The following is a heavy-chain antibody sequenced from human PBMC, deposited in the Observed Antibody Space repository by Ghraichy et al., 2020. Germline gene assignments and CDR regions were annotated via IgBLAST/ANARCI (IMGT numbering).Heavy chain of an antibody. D-gene: IGHD3-9*01. V-gene: IGHV3-7*01. CDR3: ARDGYDIFTGNTYYFDY. Sequence: VGSLRLSCAASGFTFSSYWMSWVRQAPGKGLEWVANIKQDGSEKYYVDSVKGRFTISRDNAKNSLYLQMNSLRAEDTAVYYCARDGYDIFTGNTYYFDYWGQGTLVTVSS. J-gene: IGHJ4*02. CDR1: GFTFSSYW. CDR2: IKQDGSEK.